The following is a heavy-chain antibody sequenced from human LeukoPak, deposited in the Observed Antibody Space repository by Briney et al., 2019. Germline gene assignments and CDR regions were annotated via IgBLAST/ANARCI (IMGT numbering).Heavy chain of an antibody. CDR2: IDGGGGST. J-gene: IGHJ5*02. V-gene: IGHV3-23*01. Sequence: GGSLRLSCAASGFTFSNFVMSWVRQAPGKGLEWVSYIDGGGGSTNYADSVKGRFTISRDNSKNTLYLQMSSLRADDTAVYYCAARPYCTTATCPKTNWFDPWGQGTLVTVSS. CDR1: GFTFSNFV. D-gene: IGHD2-8*01. CDR3: AARPYCTTATCPKTNWFDP.